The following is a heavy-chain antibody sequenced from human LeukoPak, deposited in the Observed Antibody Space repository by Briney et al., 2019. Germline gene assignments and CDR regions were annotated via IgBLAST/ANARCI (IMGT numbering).Heavy chain of an antibody. CDR3: AKGLYYYDSSEKGALDY. CDR1: GFTFDDYA. D-gene: IGHD3-22*01. CDR2: ISWNSGSI. V-gene: IGHV3-9*01. J-gene: IGHJ4*02. Sequence: GGSLRLSCAASGFTFDDYAMHWVRQAPGKGLEWVSGISWNSGSIGYADSVKGRFTISRDNAKNSLYLQMNSLRAEDTALYYCAKGLYYYDSSEKGALDYWGQGTLVTVSS.